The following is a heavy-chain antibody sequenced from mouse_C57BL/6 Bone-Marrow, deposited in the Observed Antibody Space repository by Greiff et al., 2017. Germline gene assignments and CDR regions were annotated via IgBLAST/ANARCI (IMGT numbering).Heavy chain of an antibody. V-gene: IGHV1-53*01. CDR3: ARGGSNYCCFAY. CDR1: GYTFTSYW. D-gene: IGHD2-5*01. Sequence: VQLQQPGTELVKPGASVKLSCKASGYTFTSYWMHWVKQRPGQGLEWIGKINPSNGGTNYNEKFKSKATLTVDKSSSTAYMQLSSLTSEDSAVYYCARGGSNYCCFAYWGQGTLVTVSA. CDR2: INPSNGGT. J-gene: IGHJ3*01.